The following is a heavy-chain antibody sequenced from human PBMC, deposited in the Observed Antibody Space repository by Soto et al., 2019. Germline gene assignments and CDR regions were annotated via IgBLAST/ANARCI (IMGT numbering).Heavy chain of an antibody. J-gene: IGHJ4*02. D-gene: IGHD2-15*01. CDR1: GFTFSSYA. CDR3: ARFKGCSGGSCYPYFDY. CDR2: ISSDGSNE. Sequence: QVQLVESGGGVVQPGRSLRLSCEASGFTFSSYAMHWVRQAPGKGLEWVAVISSDGSNEYYAGSVKGRFTISRDNSKNTLYLQMNSLRAEDTAVYYCARFKGCSGGSCYPYFDYWGQGTLVTVSS. V-gene: IGHV3-30-3*01.